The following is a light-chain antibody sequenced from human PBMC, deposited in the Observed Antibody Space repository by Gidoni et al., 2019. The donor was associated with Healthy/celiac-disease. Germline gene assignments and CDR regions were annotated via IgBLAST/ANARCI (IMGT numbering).Light chain of an antibody. CDR3: SSYTSSSPVV. CDR1: SSDVGGYNY. CDR2: AVS. Sequence: QSALTQPASVSWSPGQSTTISCTGTSSDVGGYNYVSWYQQHPGKAPKLMIYAVSNRPSGVSNRFSGSKSGNTASLTISGLQAEDEADYYCSSYTSSSPVVFGGGTKLTVL. J-gene: IGLJ2*01. V-gene: IGLV2-14*01.